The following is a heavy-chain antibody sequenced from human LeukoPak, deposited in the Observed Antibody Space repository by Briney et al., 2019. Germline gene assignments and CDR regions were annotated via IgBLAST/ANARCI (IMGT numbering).Heavy chain of an antibody. CDR3: ARRGAPSKLYYLDS. CDR2: VSKTGDT. Sequence: SETLSLTCTVSGGSLTTHYWAWLRQPPGKGLELLGFVSKTGDTNSNPSLKSRVTISVDTSKNTFSLQLSSLTAADTAVYFCARRGAPSKLYYLDSWGQGTLVTVSS. D-gene: IGHD1-26*01. J-gene: IGHJ4*02. CDR1: GGSLTTHY. V-gene: IGHV4-59*08.